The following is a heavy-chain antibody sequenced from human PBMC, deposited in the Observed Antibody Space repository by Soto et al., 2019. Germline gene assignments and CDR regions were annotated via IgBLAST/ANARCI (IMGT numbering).Heavy chain of an antibody. CDR2: ISAYNGNT. CDR1: GYTFTSYG. Sequence: AASVKVSCKASGYTFTSYGISWVRQAPGQGLEWMGWISAYNGNTNYAQKLQGRVTMTTDTSTSTAYMELRSLRSDDTAVYYCARFERTVTTDPLDYWGQGTLVTVSS. D-gene: IGHD4-17*01. V-gene: IGHV1-18*01. J-gene: IGHJ4*02. CDR3: ARFERTVTTDPLDY.